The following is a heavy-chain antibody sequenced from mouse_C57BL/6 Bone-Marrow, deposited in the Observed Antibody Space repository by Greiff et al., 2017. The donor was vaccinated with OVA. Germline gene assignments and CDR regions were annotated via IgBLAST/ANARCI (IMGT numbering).Heavy chain of an antibody. Sequence: VKVVESGGGLVQPGDSLSLSCAASGFTFTNYYMSWVRQPPGKALEWLAFIRNKPNGSTTEYSASVKGRFTISRDNSQSILYLQMNALRAEDSATYYCARYKGRVAVDYFDYWGQGTALTVSS. CDR3: ARYKGRVAVDYFDY. V-gene: IGHV7-3*01. D-gene: IGHD1-1*01. CDR1: GFTFTNYY. CDR2: IRNKPNGSTT. J-gene: IGHJ2*01.